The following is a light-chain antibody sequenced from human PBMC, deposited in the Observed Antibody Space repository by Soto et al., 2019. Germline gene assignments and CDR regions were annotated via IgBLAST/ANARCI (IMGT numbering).Light chain of an antibody. Sequence: EIVMTQSPATLSVPPGARATLSCRASQSVSSNFAWYQQRPGQAPRLLFYSASIRATAVPARFTASGSGTEFTLTISSLQSEDFAVYYCQQYNTWPRTFGQGTKVDNK. CDR3: QQYNTWPRT. V-gene: IGKV3-15*01. CDR1: QSVSSN. CDR2: SAS. J-gene: IGKJ1*01.